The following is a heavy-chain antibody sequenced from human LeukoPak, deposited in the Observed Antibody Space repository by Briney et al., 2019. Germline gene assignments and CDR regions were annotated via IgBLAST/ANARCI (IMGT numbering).Heavy chain of an antibody. Sequence: GGSLRLSCAASGFTFSSHSMSWVRQAPGKGLEWVSAISGSGGSTYYADSVKGRFTISRDNSKNTLYLQMNSLRAEDTAVYYCARLRLGEFPFDYWGQGTLVTVSS. J-gene: IGHJ4*02. CDR2: ISGSGGST. D-gene: IGHD3-16*01. V-gene: IGHV3-23*01. CDR1: GFTFSSHS. CDR3: ARLRLGEFPFDY.